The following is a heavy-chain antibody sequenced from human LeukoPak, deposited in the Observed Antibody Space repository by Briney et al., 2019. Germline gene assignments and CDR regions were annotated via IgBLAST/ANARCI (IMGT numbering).Heavy chain of an antibody. D-gene: IGHD6-19*01. J-gene: IGHJ4*02. CDR2: ISSGGGTI. CDR1: GFIFSSYS. V-gene: IGHV3-48*01. Sequence: GGSLRLSCAASGFIFSSYSMNWVRQAPGKGLEWVSYISSGGGTIYYADPVKGRFTISRDNAKNSLYLQMNSLRAEDTAIYYCARDSPVAAPLFDYWGQGTLVTVSS. CDR3: ARDSPVAAPLFDY.